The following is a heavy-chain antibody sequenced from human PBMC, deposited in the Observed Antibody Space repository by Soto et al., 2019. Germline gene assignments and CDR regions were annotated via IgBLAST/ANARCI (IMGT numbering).Heavy chain of an antibody. CDR2: ISPIFGTP. J-gene: IGHJ4*02. D-gene: IGHD1-26*01. V-gene: IGHV1-69*01. CDR1: GGTFSSYT. CDR3: ASVVVGSRLSLDY. Sequence: QVQLVQSGAEVKKPGSSVTVSCKASGGTFSSYTISWVRQAPVQGLERMAGISPIFGTPIYAQKFQDRVTITADHSTMTAYMEINRLTSEDTAVYSCASVVVGSRLSLDYWGQGTLVTISS.